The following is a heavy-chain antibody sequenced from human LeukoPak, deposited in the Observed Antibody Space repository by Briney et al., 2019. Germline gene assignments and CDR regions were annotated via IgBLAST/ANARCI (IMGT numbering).Heavy chain of an antibody. CDR3: ARTSIEAPYAFDI. V-gene: IGHV5-51*01. J-gene: IGHJ3*02. D-gene: IGHD6-6*01. Sequence: GESLKISCKGSGYSFTSYWIGWVRQMPGKGLEWMGIFYPGDSDTRYSPSFQGQVTISADKSISTAYLQWSSLKASDTAMYYCARTSIEAPYAFDIWGQGTMVTVSS. CDR2: FYPGDSDT. CDR1: GYSFTSYW.